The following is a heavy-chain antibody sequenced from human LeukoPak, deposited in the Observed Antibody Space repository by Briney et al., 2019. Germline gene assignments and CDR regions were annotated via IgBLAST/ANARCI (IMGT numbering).Heavy chain of an antibody. Sequence: ASVKVSCKASGYTFTGYYMHWVRQAPGRGLEWMGWINPNSGGTNYAQKFQGRVTMTRDTSISTAYMELSRLRSDDTAVYYCARGKGSSWYVVNWFDPWGQGTLVTVSS. J-gene: IGHJ5*02. CDR1: GYTFTGYY. CDR3: ARGKGSSWYVVNWFDP. CDR2: INPNSGGT. D-gene: IGHD6-13*01. V-gene: IGHV1-2*02.